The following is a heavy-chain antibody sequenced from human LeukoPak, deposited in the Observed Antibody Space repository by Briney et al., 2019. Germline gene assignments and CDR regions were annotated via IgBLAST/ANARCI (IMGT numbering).Heavy chain of an antibody. CDR2: IYSGGST. CDR3: ASAPYYYDSSGYPFDY. V-gene: IGHV3-66*01. D-gene: IGHD3-22*01. Sequence: PGGSLRLSCAASGFTFSSNYMSWVRQAPGKGLEWVSVIYSGGSTYYADSVKGRFTISRDNSKNTLYLQMNSLRAEDTAVYYCASAPYYYDSSGYPFDYWGQGTLVTVSS. CDR1: GFTFSSNY. J-gene: IGHJ4*02.